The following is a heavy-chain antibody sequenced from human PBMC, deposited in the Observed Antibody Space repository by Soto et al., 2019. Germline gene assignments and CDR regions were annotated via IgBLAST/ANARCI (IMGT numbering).Heavy chain of an antibody. Sequence: QVQLVESGGGLVKPGGSLRLSCAASGFTFSDYYMSWIRQAPGKGLEWVSYISSSSSDTNYADSVKGRLTISRDNAKNSLCLQMNSLRAEDTAVYYCATGQYYYDSSGYYYSWGQGTLVTVSS. CDR2: ISSSSSDT. CDR3: ATGQYYYDSSGYYYS. V-gene: IGHV3-11*05. D-gene: IGHD3-22*01. J-gene: IGHJ4*02. CDR1: GFTFSDYY.